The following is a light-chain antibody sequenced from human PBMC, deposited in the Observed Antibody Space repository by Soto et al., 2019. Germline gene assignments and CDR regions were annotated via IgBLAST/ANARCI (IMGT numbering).Light chain of an antibody. J-gene: IGKJ2*01. CDR3: QQLHSYPYT. CDR1: QNISRF. V-gene: IGKV1-17*02. CDR2: SVS. Sequence: DIQMTQSPSSLSASVGDRVTITCRSSQNISRFLNWYQQKQGKAPNLLIYSVSSLRTGVPGRFSGSGSETEFTLTISNLQPEDLATYYCQQLHSYPYTFGQGTKLEIK.